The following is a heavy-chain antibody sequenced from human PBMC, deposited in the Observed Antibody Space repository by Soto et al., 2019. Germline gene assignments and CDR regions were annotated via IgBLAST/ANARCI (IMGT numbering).Heavy chain of an antibody. V-gene: IGHV1-18*01. CDR1: GYTFTRNG. J-gene: IGHJ6*02. Sequence: ASVKVSCKTSGYTFTRNGISWVRQAPGQGLEWMGWISPKSGSIKYAQKFQGRVIMSTDTSTSTAYMEVRSLRSDDTAVYYCVKDRDSNSWPSRDVWGPGTTVTVS. CDR3: VKDRDSNSWPSRDV. CDR2: ISPKSGSI. D-gene: IGHD3-22*01.